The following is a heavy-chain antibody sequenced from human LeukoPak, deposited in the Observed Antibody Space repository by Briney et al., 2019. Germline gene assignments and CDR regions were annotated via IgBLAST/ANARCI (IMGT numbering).Heavy chain of an antibody. D-gene: IGHD2-2*01. J-gene: IGHJ4*02. V-gene: IGHV4-38-2*02. CDR3: VHRLGYCSSTSCYEGDFDY. CDR2: IYYSGST. CDR1: GYSISSGYY. Sequence: SETLSLTCTVSGYSISSGYYWGWIRQPPGKGLEWIGSIYYSGSTYYNPSLKSRVTISVDTSKNQFSLKLSSVTAADTAVYYCVHRLGYCSSTSCYEGDFDYWGQGTLVTVSS.